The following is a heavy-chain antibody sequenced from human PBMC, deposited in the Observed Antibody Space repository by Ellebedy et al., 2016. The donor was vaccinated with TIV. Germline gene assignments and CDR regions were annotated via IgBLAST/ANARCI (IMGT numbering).Heavy chain of an antibody. Sequence: AASVKVSCKTSGYTFTSHTVHWVRQAPGQRLEWMGWINTGKGNTKYSQKFQGRVTFNRDTFATTAFMDLNSLTSEDTAVYYCARDSSSNWYSDNWFDAWGQGTLVTVSS. J-gene: IGHJ5*02. CDR2: INTGKGNT. D-gene: IGHD2-15*01. CDR1: GYTFTSHT. V-gene: IGHV1-3*04. CDR3: ARDSSSNWYSDNWFDA.